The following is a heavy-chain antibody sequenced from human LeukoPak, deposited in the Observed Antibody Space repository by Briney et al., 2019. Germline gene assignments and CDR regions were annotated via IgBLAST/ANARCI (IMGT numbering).Heavy chain of an antibody. CDR1: GYTFTNYG. CDR2: ISAYSGNT. V-gene: IGHV1-18*01. Sequence: ASVNVSCKASGYTFTNYGIFWVRQAPGQGLEWMGWISAYSGNTNYAQKLQGRVTMTTETSTSTAYMELESLRSDDTAVYYCVISQGSYYDTSGYLGGDYWGQGTLVTVSS. CDR3: VISQGSYYDTSGYLGGDY. D-gene: IGHD3-22*01. J-gene: IGHJ4*02.